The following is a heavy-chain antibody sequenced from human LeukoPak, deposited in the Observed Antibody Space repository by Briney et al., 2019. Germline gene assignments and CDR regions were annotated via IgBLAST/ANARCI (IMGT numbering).Heavy chain of an antibody. Sequence: GGSLRLSCAASGFTFSSYGMHWVRQAPGKGLEWVAFIRYDGSNKYYADSVKGRFTISRDNSKNTLYLQMNSLRAEDTAVYYCAKDPTMYSSSWYEDYRGQGTLVTVSS. CDR2: IRYDGSNK. D-gene: IGHD6-13*01. CDR3: AKDPTMYSSSWYEDY. CDR1: GFTFSSYG. J-gene: IGHJ4*02. V-gene: IGHV3-30*02.